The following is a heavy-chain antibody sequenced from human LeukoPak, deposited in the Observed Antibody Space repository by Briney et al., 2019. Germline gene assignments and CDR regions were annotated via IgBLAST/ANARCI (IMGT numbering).Heavy chain of an antibody. CDR1: GGSFSDYY. Sequence: SETLSLTCAVYGGSFSDYYWSWIRQPPGKRLEWIGEINHSGDTKYNPSLKSRVTISVDTSKNQFSLKVSSVTAADTAVYYCARIQLWPLHYFDYWGQGTLVTVSS. V-gene: IGHV4-34*01. CDR3: ARIQLWPLHYFDY. CDR2: INHSGDT. D-gene: IGHD5-18*01. J-gene: IGHJ4*02.